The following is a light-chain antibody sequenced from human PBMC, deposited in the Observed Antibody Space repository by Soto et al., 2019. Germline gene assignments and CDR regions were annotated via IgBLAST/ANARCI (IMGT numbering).Light chain of an antibody. Sequence: QSVLTQPPSASGSPGQSVTISCTGTSSDIGAYNYVSWYQQHPGKAPKLMIYEVNRRPSGVPDRFSGSKSGNTASLTVSGLQAADEATYYCSSYVGNFNVIFGGGTKLTVL. J-gene: IGLJ2*01. CDR2: EVN. CDR1: SSDIGAYNY. V-gene: IGLV2-8*01. CDR3: SSYVGNFNVI.